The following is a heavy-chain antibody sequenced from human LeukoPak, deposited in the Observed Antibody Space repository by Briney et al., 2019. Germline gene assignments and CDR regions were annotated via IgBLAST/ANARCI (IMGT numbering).Heavy chain of an antibody. J-gene: IGHJ4*02. Sequence: GESLKISCAASGFTFTSYEMNWVRQAPGKGLEWVSYIALSGSTIYYADSVKGRFTIARDNAKDSLYLQMNSLRAEDTAVYYCARATSFDYWGQGTLVTVSS. CDR2: IALSGSTI. CDR1: GFTFTSYE. CDR3: ARATSFDY. V-gene: IGHV3-48*03.